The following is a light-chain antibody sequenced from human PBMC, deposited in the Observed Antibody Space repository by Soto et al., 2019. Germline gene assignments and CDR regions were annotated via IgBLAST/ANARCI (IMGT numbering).Light chain of an antibody. CDR1: QSVSSN. CDR2: GAS. Sequence: EIVMTQSPATLSVSPGERATLSCRASQSVSSNLAWYQQKPGQAPRLLIYGASTRATGIPARFSGSGSGTEFTLTISSLRSEDFAVYYCQQYNNFFGGGTKVDIK. J-gene: IGKJ4*01. CDR3: QQYNNF. V-gene: IGKV3-15*01.